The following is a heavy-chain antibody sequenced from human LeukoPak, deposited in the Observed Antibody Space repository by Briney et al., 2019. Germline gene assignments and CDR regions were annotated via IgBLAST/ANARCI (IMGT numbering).Heavy chain of an antibody. CDR1: GGTFSSYA. J-gene: IGHJ4*02. D-gene: IGHD2-8*01. V-gene: IGHV1-69*06. CDR2: IIPIFGTA. CDR3: ARRGLRGHYFDY. Sequence: ASVKASCKASGGTFSSYAISWVRQAPGQGLEWMGGIIPIFGTANYAQKFQGRVTITADKSTSTAYMELSSLRSEDTAVYYCARRGLRGHYFDYWGQGTLVTVSS.